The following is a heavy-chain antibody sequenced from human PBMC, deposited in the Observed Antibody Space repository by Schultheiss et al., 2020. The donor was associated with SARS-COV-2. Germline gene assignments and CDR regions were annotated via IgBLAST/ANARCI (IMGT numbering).Heavy chain of an antibody. V-gene: IGHV1-69*06. CDR1: GGTFSSYA. CDR3: ARQGWSPFDY. D-gene: IGHD2-15*01. J-gene: IGHJ4*02. CDR2: IIPIFGTA. Sequence: KISCKASGGTFSSYAISWVLQAPGQGLEWMGGIIPIFGTANYAQKFQGRVTITADKSTSTAYMELSSLRSEDTAVYYCARQGWSPFDYWGQGTLVTVSS.